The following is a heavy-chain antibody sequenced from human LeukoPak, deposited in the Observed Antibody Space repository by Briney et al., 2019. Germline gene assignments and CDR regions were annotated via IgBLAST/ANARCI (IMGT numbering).Heavy chain of an antibody. CDR1: GFTFDDYA. CDR3: AKGTRDYGSLPRWYFDL. V-gene: IGHV3-43*02. CDR2: ILGNGGTT. D-gene: IGHD4-17*01. J-gene: IGHJ2*01. Sequence: GGSLRLSCAASGFTFDDYAMHWVRQAPGKGLEWVSRILGNGGTTYYGDSVKGRFTISRDNSKNSLFLQMFSLRTEDTALYYCAKGTRDYGSLPRWYFDLWGRGTLVTVSS.